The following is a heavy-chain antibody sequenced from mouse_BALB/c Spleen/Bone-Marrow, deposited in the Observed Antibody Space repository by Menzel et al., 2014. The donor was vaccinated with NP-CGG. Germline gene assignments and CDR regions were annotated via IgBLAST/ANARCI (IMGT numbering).Heavy chain of an antibody. CDR3: AREGNYFDY. Sequence: VQLQQSGPGLVSPSQSLSIPCTVSGFSLTVYGVNWVRRPPGKGLEWLGMIWGDGITDYNSAFKSRLSISKDESKSQVFLKMNSLQTDDTAKYYCAREGNYFDYWGQGTTLTVSS. J-gene: IGHJ2*01. V-gene: IGHV2-6-7*01. CDR1: GFSLTVYG. CDR2: IWGDGIT.